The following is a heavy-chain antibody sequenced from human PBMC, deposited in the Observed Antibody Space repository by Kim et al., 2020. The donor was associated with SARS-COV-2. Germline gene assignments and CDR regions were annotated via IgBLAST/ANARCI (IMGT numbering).Heavy chain of an antibody. CDR3: ARGTSDIVATIRYYYYGMDV. J-gene: IGHJ6*02. D-gene: IGHD5-12*01. V-gene: IGHV4-59*09. Sequence: RVTISVDTSKNQFSLKLSSVTAADTAVYYCARGTSDIVATIRYYYYGMDVWGQGTTVTVSS.